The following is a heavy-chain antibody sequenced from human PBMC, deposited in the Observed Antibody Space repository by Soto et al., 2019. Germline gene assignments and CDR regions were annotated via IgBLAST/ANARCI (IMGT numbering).Heavy chain of an antibody. J-gene: IGHJ6*03. CDR1: GDSVSSDSAA. D-gene: IGHD2-15*01. CDR2: TYYKSRWYY. Sequence: SQTLSLTCAISGDSVSSDSAAWNWIRQSPSRGLEWLGRTYYKSRWYYDYAVSVKSRITIKADTSKNQFSLQLNSVTPDDTAVYYCAKGLHGYYFYYMDVWGEGTTVTVSS. CDR3: AKGLHGYYFYYMDV. V-gene: IGHV6-1*01.